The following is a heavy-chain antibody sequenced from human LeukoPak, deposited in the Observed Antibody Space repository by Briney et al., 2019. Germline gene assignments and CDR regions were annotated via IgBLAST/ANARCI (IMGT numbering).Heavy chain of an antibody. CDR2: ISSSSSTI. V-gene: IGHV3-48*01. J-gene: IGHJ4*02. CDR1: GFTFSSYS. D-gene: IGHD2-21*02. Sequence: GGSLRLSCAASGFTFSSYSMNWVRQAPGKGLEWVSYISSSSSTIYYADSVKGRFTISRDNAKNSLYLQMNSLRAEDTAVYYCAIDRSGLLFELDYWGQGTLVTVSS. CDR3: AIDRSGLLFELDY.